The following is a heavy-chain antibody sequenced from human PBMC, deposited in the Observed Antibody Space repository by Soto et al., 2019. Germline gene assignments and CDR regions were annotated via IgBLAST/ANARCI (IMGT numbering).Heavy chain of an antibody. V-gene: IGHV5-51*01. J-gene: IGHJ4*02. D-gene: IGHD3-10*01. CDR1: GYTFSTYW. CDR3: ARKFAPEGFDS. Sequence: PGESLKISWKGSGYTFSTYWIDWVRQMPGKGLEWMGIIYPGASDTKYSPAFQGQVTISADKSINTAYLQWTSLEASDTAIYYCARKFAPEGFDSWGQGTLVTVS. CDR2: IYPGASDT.